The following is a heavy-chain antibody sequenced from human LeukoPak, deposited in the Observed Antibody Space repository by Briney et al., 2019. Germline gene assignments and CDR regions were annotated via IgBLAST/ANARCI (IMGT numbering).Heavy chain of an antibody. CDR2: ISSSSGYI. D-gene: IGHD3-22*01. CDR3: AKERYYDSSAYYSTY. Sequence: GGSLRLSCAASGFTFSIYNMNWVRQAPGKGLEWVSSISSSSGYIYYAGSVKGRFTISRDNAKNSLYLQMNSLRAEDTAVYYCAKERYYDSSAYYSTYWGRGTLVTVSS. CDR1: GFTFSIYN. J-gene: IGHJ4*02. V-gene: IGHV3-21*01.